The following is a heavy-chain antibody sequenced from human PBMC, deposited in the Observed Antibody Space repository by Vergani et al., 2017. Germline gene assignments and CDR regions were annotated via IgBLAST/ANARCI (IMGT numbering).Heavy chain of an antibody. V-gene: IGHV1-69*06. CDR3: ARDGRYDFWSGYQGAYNWFDA. Sequence: QVQLVQSGAEVKKPGSSVKVSCKASGGTFSSYAISWVRQAPGQGLEWMGGIIPIFGTANYAQKFQGRVTITADKSTSTAYMELSSLRSEDTAVYYCARDGRYDFWSGYQGAYNWFDAWGQGTLVTVSS. CDR1: GGTFSSYA. J-gene: IGHJ5*02. CDR2: IIPIFGTA. D-gene: IGHD3-3*01.